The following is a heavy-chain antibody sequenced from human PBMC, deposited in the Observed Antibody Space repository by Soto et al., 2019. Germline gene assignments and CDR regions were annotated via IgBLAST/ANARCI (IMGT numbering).Heavy chain of an antibody. CDR2: FSGTGGYT. Sequence: GGSLRLSCAASGFTLSNYAMSWVRQAPGKGLEWVSTFSGTGGYTYYTDSVKGRFTISRDESKNTLFLHMNSLRAADTAVYYCARGQRALITYGPFDPWGQGTLVTVSS. CDR1: GFTLSNYA. CDR3: ARGQRALITYGPFDP. V-gene: IGHV3-23*01. D-gene: IGHD4-17*01. J-gene: IGHJ5*02.